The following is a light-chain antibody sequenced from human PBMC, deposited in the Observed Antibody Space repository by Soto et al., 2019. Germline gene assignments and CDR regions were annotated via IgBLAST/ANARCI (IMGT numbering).Light chain of an antibody. V-gene: IGKV3-20*01. J-gene: IGKJ1*01. CDR2: GAS. CDR1: QSVSSNS. Sequence: IVLTQSPGTLSLSPGERATLSRRASQSVSSNSLAWYQQKPGQAPRLVIYGASTRATGFPDRFTGSGSGTDFTLTISRLEPEDFAVYYCQQYGTSPQTFGQGTKVDIK. CDR3: QQYGTSPQT.